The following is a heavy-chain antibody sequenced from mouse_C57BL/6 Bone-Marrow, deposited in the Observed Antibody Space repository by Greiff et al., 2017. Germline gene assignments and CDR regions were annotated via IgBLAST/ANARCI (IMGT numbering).Heavy chain of an antibody. D-gene: IGHD2-4*01. CDR1: GYAFSSSW. CDR2: IYPGDGDT. V-gene: IGHV1-82*01. J-gene: IGHJ2*01. Sequence: VKLMESGPELVKPGASVKISCKASGYAFSSSWMNWVKQRPGKGLEWIGRIYPGDGDTNYNGKFKGKATLTADKSSSTAYMQLSSLTSEDSAVYFCASGDYDNYWGQGTTLTVSS. CDR3: ASGDYDNY.